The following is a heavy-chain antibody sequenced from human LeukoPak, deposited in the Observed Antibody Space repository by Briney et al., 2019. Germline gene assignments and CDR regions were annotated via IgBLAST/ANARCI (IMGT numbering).Heavy chain of an antibody. J-gene: IGHJ4*02. D-gene: IGHD6-6*01. CDR1: GFTFSSYS. V-gene: IGHV3-21*01. Sequence: PGGSLRLSCAASGFTFSSYSMNWVRQAPGKGLEWVSSISSSSGYIYYADSVKGRFTISRDNAKNSLYPQMNSLRAEDTAVYYCAKGRSGIAARPTPDYWGQGTLVTVSS. CDR3: AKGRSGIAARPTPDY. CDR2: ISSSSGYI.